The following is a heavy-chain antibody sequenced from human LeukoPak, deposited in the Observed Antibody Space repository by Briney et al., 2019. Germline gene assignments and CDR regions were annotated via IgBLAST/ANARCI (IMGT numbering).Heavy chain of an antibody. CDR1: EFAFSTYN. V-gene: IGHV3-48*02. Sequence: GGSLRLSCAASEFAFSTYNMNWVRQAPGKGLEWVSYISTGSSTTYYADSVKGRSTISRDNVENSLYLQMNSLRDEDTAVYYCARVAAGYSVNYFDYWGQGTLVTVSS. D-gene: IGHD4-23*01. J-gene: IGHJ4*02. CDR3: ARVAAGYSVNYFDY. CDR2: ISTGSSTT.